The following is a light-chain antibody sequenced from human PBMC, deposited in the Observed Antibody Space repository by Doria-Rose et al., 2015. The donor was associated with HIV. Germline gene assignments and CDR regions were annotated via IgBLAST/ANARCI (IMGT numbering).Light chain of an antibody. J-gene: IGKJ3*01. CDR2: WAS. CDR3: QQYYDTPS. CDR1: QSLLYTSKNY. V-gene: IGKV4-1*01. Sequence: TQSPESLGMSLGERATLNCKSNQSLLYTSKNYLAWYQQKPGQPPQLLIYWASTRQSGVPARFSGSGSGTDFTLTISGLEAEDVAVYYCQQYYDTPSFGPGTTVDIK.